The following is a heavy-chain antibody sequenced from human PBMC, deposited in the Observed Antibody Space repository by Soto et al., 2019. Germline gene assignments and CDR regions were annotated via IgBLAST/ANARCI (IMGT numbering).Heavy chain of an antibody. D-gene: IGHD3-16*01. CDR2: TYYRSRWYN. J-gene: IGHJ4*02. CDR3: ASEFPYYVSSDSYLDY. CDR1: GDSVSGNSAA. Sequence: PSQTLSLTCAISGDSVSGNSAAWNWIRQSPSRGLEWLGRTYYRSRWYNDYAVSVKSRITVTSDTSKNQFSLHLNSVTPEDTAVYYCASEFPYYVSSDSYLDYWGQGALVTVSS. V-gene: IGHV6-1*01.